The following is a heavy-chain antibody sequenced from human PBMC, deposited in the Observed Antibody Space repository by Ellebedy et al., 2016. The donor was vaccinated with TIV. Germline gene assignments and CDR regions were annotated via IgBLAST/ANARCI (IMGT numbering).Heavy chain of an antibody. CDR2: VFHSGNI. CDR3: ARSIGYFSLDY. V-gene: IGHV4-4*02. J-gene: IGHJ4*02. D-gene: IGHD3-22*01. Sequence: SETLSLTXAVSGGSISSSTYWSWVRQPPGEGLEWIGEVFHSGNIKYNPSLESRVTISMDKSKNQFSLRLNSVTAADTAVYYCARSIGYFSLDYWGQGTLVTVSS. CDR1: GGSISSSTY.